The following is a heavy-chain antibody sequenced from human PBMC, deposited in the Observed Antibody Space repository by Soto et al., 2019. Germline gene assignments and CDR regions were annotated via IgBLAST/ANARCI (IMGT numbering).Heavy chain of an antibody. V-gene: IGHV4-30-2*01. CDR1: GVSISSGGYS. CDR3: ASNPTGDWFDP. D-gene: IGHD4-17*01. Sequence: TLSLTCAVAGVSISSGGYSWSWIRQPPGKGLEWIGYIYHSGSTYYNPSLKSRVTISVDRSKNQFSLKLSSVTAADTAVYYCASNPTGDWFDPWGQGTLVTVSS. J-gene: IGHJ5*02. CDR2: IYHSGST.